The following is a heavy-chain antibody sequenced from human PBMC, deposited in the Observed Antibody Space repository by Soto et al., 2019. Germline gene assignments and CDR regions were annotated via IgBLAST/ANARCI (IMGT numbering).Heavy chain of an antibody. V-gene: IGHV4-34*01. J-gene: IGHJ4*02. CDR2: INHSGST. CDR1: GGSFSGYY. CDR3: ARVPLNGDYERYYFDY. Sequence: SETLSLTCAVYGGSFSGYYWSWIRQPPGKGLEWIGEINHSGSTNYNPSLKSRVTISVDTSKNQFSLKLSSVTAADTAVYYCARVPLNGDYERYYFDYWGQGTLVTVSS. D-gene: IGHD4-17*01.